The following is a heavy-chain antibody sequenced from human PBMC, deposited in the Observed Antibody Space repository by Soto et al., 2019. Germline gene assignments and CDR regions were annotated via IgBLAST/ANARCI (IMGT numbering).Heavy chain of an antibody. J-gene: IGHJ6*02. D-gene: IGHD2-15*01. V-gene: IGHV3-64*01. CDR1: GFTFSSYA. CDR2: ISSNGGST. CDR3: ARGIFDSYGMDV. Sequence: EVQLVESGGGLVQPGGSLRLSCAASGFTFSSYAMHWVRQAPGKGLEYVSVISSNGGSTYYANSVKGRFTISRDNSKNKRYRHMGSLRAEDMAVYYCARGIFDSYGMDVWGQGTTVTVSS.